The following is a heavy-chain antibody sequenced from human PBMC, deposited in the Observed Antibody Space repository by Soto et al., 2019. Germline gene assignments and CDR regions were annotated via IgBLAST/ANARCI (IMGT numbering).Heavy chain of an antibody. CDR1: GYTFTSYG. CDR3: ARDQGYYDYIWGSYPYYYYMDV. CDR2: ISAYNGNT. J-gene: IGHJ6*03. Sequence: GASVKVSCKASGYTFTSYGISWVRQAPGQGLEWMGWISAYNGNTNYAQKLQGRVTMTTDTSTSTAYMELRSLRSDDTAVYYCARDQGYYDYIWGSYPYYYYMDVWGKGTTVTVSS. V-gene: IGHV1-18*01. D-gene: IGHD3-16*02.